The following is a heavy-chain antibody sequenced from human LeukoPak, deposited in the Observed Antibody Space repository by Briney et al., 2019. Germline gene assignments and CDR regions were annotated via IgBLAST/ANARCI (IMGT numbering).Heavy chain of an antibody. CDR3: ARVTTGTGYPYYYYYGMDV. CDR2: ICIRGSTI. Sequence: GGSLRLSCAASVFTFSSYSMNWVRQAPGKGVEWVSYICIRGSTIYFADSVKGRFTISRDNAKNSLYLQMNSLRAEDTAVYYCARVTTGTGYPYYYYYGMDVWGQGTTVTVSS. V-gene: IGHV3-48*04. J-gene: IGHJ6*02. D-gene: IGHD1-1*01. CDR1: VFTFSSYS.